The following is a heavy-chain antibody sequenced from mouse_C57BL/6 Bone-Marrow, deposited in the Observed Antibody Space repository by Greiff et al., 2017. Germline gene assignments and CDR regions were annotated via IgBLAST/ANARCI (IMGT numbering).Heavy chain of an antibody. D-gene: IGHD1-1*01. CDR2: ISNGGGST. J-gene: IGHJ4*01. Sequence: EVKLVASGGGLVQPGGSLKLSCAASGFTFSDYYMYWVRQTPEQRLEWVAYISNGGGSTYYPDTVKGRFTISRDNVTNTLYLRMSRLKSEDTAMYDCARHIYYYGSSYAMDYWGQGTSVTVSS. CDR3: ARHIYYYGSSYAMDY. V-gene: IGHV5-12*01. CDR1: GFTFSDYY.